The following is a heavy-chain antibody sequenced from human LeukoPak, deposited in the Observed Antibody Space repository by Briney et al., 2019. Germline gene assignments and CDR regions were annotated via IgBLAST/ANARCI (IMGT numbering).Heavy chain of an antibody. J-gene: IGHJ4*02. V-gene: IGHV3-53*01. CDR3: ARDSPVSAFDY. CDR1: GFTFSSSA. D-gene: IGHD3-16*02. CDR2: IYSGGST. Sequence: PGGSLRLSCAASGFTFSSSAMSWVRQAPGKGLEWVSVIYSGGSTYYADSVKGRFTISRDNSKNTLYLQMNSLRAEDTAVYYCARDSPVSAFDYWGQGTLVTVSS.